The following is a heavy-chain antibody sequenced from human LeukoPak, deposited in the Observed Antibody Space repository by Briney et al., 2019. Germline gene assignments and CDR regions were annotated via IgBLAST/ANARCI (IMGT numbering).Heavy chain of an antibody. CDR1: GFTFSSYG. V-gene: IGHV3-NL1*01. CDR3: ADSHWAH. J-gene: IGHJ4*02. CDR2: IYSGGST. D-gene: IGHD7-27*01. Sequence: GGSLRLSCAASGFTFSSYGIHWVRQAPGRGPEWVSVIYSGGSTYYADSVKGRFTISRDNSKNTLYLQMNSLRAEDTAVYYCADSHWAHWGQGTLVTVSS.